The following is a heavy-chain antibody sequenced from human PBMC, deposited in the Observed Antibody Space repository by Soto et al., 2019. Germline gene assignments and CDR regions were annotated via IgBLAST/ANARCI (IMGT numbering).Heavy chain of an antibody. D-gene: IGHD6-19*01. J-gene: IGHJ4*02. Sequence: EVQLLESGGGVVQPGGSLRLSCVASGFNFKKFAMSWVRQAPGEGLEWVSGISCCGGSTSYADSVKGRFSIARDDSTNTLSLHMNNLRVEDTAQYYCAKADGEQWLLPHLDKWGQGTLVTLS. V-gene: IGHV3-23*01. CDR1: GFNFKKFA. CDR2: ISCCGGST. CDR3: AKADGEQWLLPHLDK.